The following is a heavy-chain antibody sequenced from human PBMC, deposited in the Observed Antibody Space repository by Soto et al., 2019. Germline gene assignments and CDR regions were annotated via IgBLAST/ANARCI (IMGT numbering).Heavy chain of an antibody. CDR2: IAGSAIST. CDR1: GFTFSNYA. D-gene: IGHD1-1*01. V-gene: IGHV3-23*01. Sequence: PGGSLRLSCAASGFTFSNYAMSWVRQAPGKGLEWVSSIAGSAISTYYTDSVKGRFTISRDNSKDTLYLQMNSLRVEDTALYYSAKDVRTSRTLFDSWGQGALVTVSS. J-gene: IGHJ4*02. CDR3: AKDVRTSRTLFDS.